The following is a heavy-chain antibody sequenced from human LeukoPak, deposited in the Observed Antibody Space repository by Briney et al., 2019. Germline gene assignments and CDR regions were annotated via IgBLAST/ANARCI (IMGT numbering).Heavy chain of an antibody. D-gene: IGHD3-22*01. CDR3: ARDLVYLQNYYDGSGWGSGYYYGMDV. CDR1: GYTFTSYG. CDR2: ISAYNGNT. J-gene: IGHJ6*02. V-gene: IGHV1-18*01. Sequence: ASVKVSCKASGYTFTSYGISWVRQAPGQGLEWMGWISAYNGNTNYAQKLQGRVTMTTDTSTSTAYMELRSLRSDDTAVYYCARDLVYLQNYYDGSGWGSGYYYGMDVWGQGTTDTVSS.